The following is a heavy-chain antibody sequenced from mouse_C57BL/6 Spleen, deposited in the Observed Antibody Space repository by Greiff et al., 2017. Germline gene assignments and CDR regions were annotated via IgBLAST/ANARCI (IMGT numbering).Heavy chain of an antibody. CDR3: ARSGLGSSYGWYFDV. CDR1: GYTFTSYG. Sequence: VQLQQSGAELARPGASVKLSCKASGYTFTSYGISWVKQRTGQGLEWIGEIYPRSCNTYYNAKFKGKATLPADKSSSPAYMELSSLTSEDSAVYFCARSGLGSSYGWYFDVWGTGTTVTVSS. D-gene: IGHD1-1*01. V-gene: IGHV1-81*01. CDR2: IYPRSCNT. J-gene: IGHJ1*03.